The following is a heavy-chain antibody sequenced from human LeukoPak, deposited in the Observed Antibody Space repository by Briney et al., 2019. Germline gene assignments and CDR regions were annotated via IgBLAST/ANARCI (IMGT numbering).Heavy chain of an antibody. J-gene: IGHJ5*02. Sequence: ASVKVSCKASGYTFTGYYMHWVRQAPGQGLEWMGWINPNSGGTNYAQKSQGWVTMTRDTSISTAYMELSRLRSDDTAVYYCARDTGAYCSSTSCYNNWFDPWGQGTLVTVSS. D-gene: IGHD2-2*01. CDR1: GYTFTGYY. CDR2: INPNSGGT. CDR3: ARDTGAYCSSTSCYNNWFDP. V-gene: IGHV1-2*04.